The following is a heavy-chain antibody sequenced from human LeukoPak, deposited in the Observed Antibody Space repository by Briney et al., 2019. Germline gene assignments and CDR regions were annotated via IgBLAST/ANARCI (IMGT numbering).Heavy chain of an antibody. CDR3: TTDTSRSSILTGFSRRPPKYAFDI. CDR2: IKSKTDGGTT. J-gene: IGHJ3*02. Sequence: PGGSLRLSCAASGFTFSSYSMNWVRQAPGKGLEWVGRIKSKTDGGTTDYAAPVKGRFTISRDDSKNTLFLQMNSLNTEDTAAYYCTTDTSRSSILTGFSRRPPKYAFDIWGQGTLVAVSS. CDR1: GFTFSSYS. V-gene: IGHV3-15*01. D-gene: IGHD3-9*01.